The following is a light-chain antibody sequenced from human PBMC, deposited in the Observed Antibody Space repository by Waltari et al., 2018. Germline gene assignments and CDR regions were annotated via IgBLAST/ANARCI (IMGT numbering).Light chain of an antibody. Sequence: QAVVTQEPSLTVSPGGPVTLTFGSSTGAVTSGHYPKWLHQKPGQAPRTLIYDTITKPPGTPARFAGSLLGCKAALTLSGAQPEDEAEYYCLLSYNGARVFGGGTKLTVL. J-gene: IGLJ3*02. CDR1: TGAVTSGHY. V-gene: IGLV7-46*01. CDR2: DTI. CDR3: LLSYNGARV.